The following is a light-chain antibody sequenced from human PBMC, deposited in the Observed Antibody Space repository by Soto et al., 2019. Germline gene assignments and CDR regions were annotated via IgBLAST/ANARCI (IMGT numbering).Light chain of an antibody. CDR2: NNN. CDR1: SSNIGSNT. J-gene: IGLJ2*01. Sequence: QSVLTQPPSASGTPGQRVTISCSGSSSNIGSNTVNWYQQLPGTAPKLLIYNNNQRPSGVPDRFSGSKSGTSASLAISGLQSEDEADYYCSAWDASLNGLVVFGGGTQLTVL. CDR3: SAWDASLNGLVV. V-gene: IGLV1-44*01.